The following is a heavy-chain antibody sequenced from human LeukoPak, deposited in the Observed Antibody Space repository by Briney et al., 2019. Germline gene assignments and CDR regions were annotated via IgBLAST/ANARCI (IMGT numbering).Heavy chain of an antibody. J-gene: IGHJ5*02. CDR3: AKRKGYGSGDRFDP. V-gene: IGHV3-30*18. D-gene: IGHD3-10*01. CDR2: ISYDGSNK. Sequence: GGSLRLSCAASGFTFSSYGMHWVRQAPGKGLEWVAVISYDGSNKYYADSVKGRFTISRDNSKNTLYLQMNSLRAEDTAVYYCAKRKGYGSGDRFDPWGQGTLVTVSS. CDR1: GFTFSSYG.